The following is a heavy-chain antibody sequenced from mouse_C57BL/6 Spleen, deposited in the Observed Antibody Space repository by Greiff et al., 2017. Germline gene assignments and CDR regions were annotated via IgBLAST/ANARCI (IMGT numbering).Heavy chain of an antibody. Sequence: EVMLVESGGGLVQPGGSLKLSCAASGFTFSDYYMYWVRQTPEKRLEWVAYISNGGGSTYYPDTVKGRFTISRDNAKNTLYLQMSRLKSEDTAMYYCARQGYSNYGSFAYWGQGTLVTVSA. CDR3: ARQGYSNYGSFAY. CDR1: GFTFSDYY. D-gene: IGHD2-5*01. V-gene: IGHV5-12*01. CDR2: ISNGGGST. J-gene: IGHJ3*01.